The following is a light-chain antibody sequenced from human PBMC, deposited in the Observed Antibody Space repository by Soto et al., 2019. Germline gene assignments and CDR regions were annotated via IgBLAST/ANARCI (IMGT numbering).Light chain of an antibody. V-gene: IGKV3-15*01. Sequence: DIVMTQSPLTLSVSPGESATLSCRASERVNTNLAWYQQTPGQAPRLLIYSASRRPTDIPVRFSGSGSGAEFTLTISSLQSEDFAIYYCQQYNNLPPTFGQGTKVEIK. CDR2: SAS. J-gene: IGKJ1*01. CDR1: ERVNTN. CDR3: QQYNNLPPT.